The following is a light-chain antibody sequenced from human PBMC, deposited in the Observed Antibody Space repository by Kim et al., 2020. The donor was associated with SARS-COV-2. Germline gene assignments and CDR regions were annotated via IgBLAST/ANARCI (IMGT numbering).Light chain of an antibody. CDR2: KAS. J-gene: IGKJ1*01. Sequence: DIQMTQSPSTLSASVGDRVTITCRANQTLYNYLAWYQQKPGTAPKVLIYKASTLESGVPSRFSGGGSGTEFRLTISSLQPDDLATYYCQHYAGFPVTFGQGTKVDIK. CDR1: QTLYNY. CDR3: QHYAGFPVT. V-gene: IGKV1-5*03.